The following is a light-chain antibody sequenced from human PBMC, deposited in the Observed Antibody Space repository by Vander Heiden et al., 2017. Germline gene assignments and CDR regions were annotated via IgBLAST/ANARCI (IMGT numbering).Light chain of an antibody. J-gene: IGKJ3*01. V-gene: IGKV4-1*01. CDR2: WAS. CDR1: QSVLYSSNNKNY. CDR3: QQYNSTPFT. Sequence: NCKSSQSVLYSSNNKNYLAWYQQKPGQPPKLLIYWASTRESGVPDRFSGSGSGTDFTLTISSLQAEDVAVYYCQQYNSTPFTFGPGTKVDIK.